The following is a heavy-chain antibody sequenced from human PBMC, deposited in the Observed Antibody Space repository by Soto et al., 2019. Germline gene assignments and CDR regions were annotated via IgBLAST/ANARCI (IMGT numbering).Heavy chain of an antibody. D-gene: IGHD3-10*02. Sequence: SETLSLTCTVSGGSISSGDYYWSWIRQPPGKGLEWIGYIYYSGSTYYNPSLKSRVTISVDTSKNQFSLKLSSVTAADTAVYYCASEAMFYYFAYWGQGTRVTVSS. CDR3: ASEAMFYYFAY. CDR1: GGSISSGDYY. V-gene: IGHV4-30-4*01. CDR2: IYYSGST. J-gene: IGHJ4*02.